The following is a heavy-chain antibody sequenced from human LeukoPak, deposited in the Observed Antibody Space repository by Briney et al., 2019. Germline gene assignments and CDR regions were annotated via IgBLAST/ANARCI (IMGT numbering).Heavy chain of an antibody. CDR2: IYYSGSP. D-gene: IGHD2-21*01. CDR1: GGSISSYY. J-gene: IGHJ4*02. V-gene: IGHV4-59*12. CDR3: ARGGLVASVRGYFDY. Sequence: PSETLSLTCTVSGGSISSYYWSWIRQPPGKGLEWIGFIYYSGSPNYNPSLKSRVTISVDTSKNQFSLQLNSVTPEDTAVYYCARGGLVASVRGYFDYWAQGTLVTVSS.